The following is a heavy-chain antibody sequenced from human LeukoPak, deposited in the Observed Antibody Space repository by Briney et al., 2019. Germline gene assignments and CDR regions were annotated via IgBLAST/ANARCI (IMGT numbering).Heavy chain of an antibody. CDR2: ITAGNGNT. J-gene: IGHJ3*02. CDR1: GYNFRNYG. V-gene: IGHV1-18*01. Sequence: GASVKVSCKASGYNFRNYGIGWVRQAPSQGLEWMGWITAGNGNTNYAQKVQGRVTMTTDTSTSTAYMELRSLRSDDTAVYFCARDSARGYSYGYNAFDIWGQGTMVTVSS. D-gene: IGHD5-18*01. CDR3: ARDSARGYSYGYNAFDI.